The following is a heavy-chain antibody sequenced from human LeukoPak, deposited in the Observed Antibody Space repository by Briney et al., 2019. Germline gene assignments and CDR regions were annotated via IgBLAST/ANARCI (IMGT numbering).Heavy chain of an antibody. V-gene: IGHV3-73*01. CDR1: GFTFSGSA. D-gene: IGHD6-19*01. CDR3: TSHIAVAASSIRPGTDY. CDR2: IRSKANSYAT. J-gene: IGHJ4*02. Sequence: GGSLRLSCAASGFTFSGSAMHWVRQASGKGLEWVGRIRSKANSYATAYAASVKGRFTISRDDSKDTAYLQMNSLKTEDTAVYYCTSHIAVAASSIRPGTDYWGQGTLVTVSS.